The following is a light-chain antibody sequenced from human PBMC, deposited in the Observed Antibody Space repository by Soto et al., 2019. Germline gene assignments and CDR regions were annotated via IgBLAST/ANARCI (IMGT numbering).Light chain of an antibody. CDR2: GAS. J-gene: IGKJ3*01. V-gene: IGKV3-20*01. Sequence: EIVLTQSPGTLSLSPGEGATLSCTASQTISNTYLAWYQQKPGQAPRLLIYGASSRATGIPGRFSGSGSGTDFTITISGLEPEDFAVYYCQSYGRTVFCFGPGTKGDIK. CDR1: QTISNTY. CDR3: QSYGRTVFC.